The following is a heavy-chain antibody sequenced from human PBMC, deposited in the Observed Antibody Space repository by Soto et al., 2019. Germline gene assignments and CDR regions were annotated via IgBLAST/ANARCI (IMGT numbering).Heavy chain of an antibody. J-gene: IGHJ6*02. CDR3: ARDRGYDAHDYYYNAMDV. CDR1: GFTFRTYT. D-gene: IGHD3-10*01. V-gene: IGHV3-21*01. CDR2: IRGFSPYT. Sequence: EVQLVESGGGLVEPGGSLRLSCISSGFTFRTYTMNWVRQAPGKGLEWVSGIRGFSPYTFYAESVKGRFTISRDNANNSLYIKMNSLRAEDTAVYYCARDRGYDAHDYYYNAMDVWGQGTTVTVSS.